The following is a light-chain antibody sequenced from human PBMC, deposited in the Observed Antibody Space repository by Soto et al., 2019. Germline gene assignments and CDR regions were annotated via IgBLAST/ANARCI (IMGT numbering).Light chain of an antibody. V-gene: IGKV3-20*01. J-gene: IGKJ2*01. CDR3: QQYSTLPHT. CDR1: QSVSSAF. Sequence: ESVLTQSPGTLSLSPGERATLSCMASQSVSSAFFAWYQQKPGQAPRLLIYGVSNRATGIPDRFSGSGSGTDFTLTISRLEPEDFVVYFCQQYSTLPHTFGQGTKLEVK. CDR2: GVS.